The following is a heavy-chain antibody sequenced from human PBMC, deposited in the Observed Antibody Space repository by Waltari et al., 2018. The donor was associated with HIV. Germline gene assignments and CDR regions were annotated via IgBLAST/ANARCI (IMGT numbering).Heavy chain of an antibody. CDR2: ISYDGSNK. Sequence: QVQLVESGGGVVQPGRSLRLSCAASGFTFRSYGMHWVRQAPGKGLDCVAVISYDGSNKYYADSVKGRFTISRDNSKNTLYLQMNSLRAEDTAVYYCAKDPYYYDSSGYADYFDYWGQGTLVTVSS. J-gene: IGHJ4*02. CDR1: GFTFRSYG. D-gene: IGHD3-22*01. CDR3: AKDPYYYDSSGYADYFDY. V-gene: IGHV3-30*18.